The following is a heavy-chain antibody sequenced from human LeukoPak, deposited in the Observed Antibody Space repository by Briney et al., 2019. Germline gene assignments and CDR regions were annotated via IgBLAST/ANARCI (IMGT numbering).Heavy chain of an antibody. CDR1: GYTFTSYG. V-gene: IGHV1-18*01. D-gene: IGHD3-22*01. CDR3: ARGSYYYDSSGYYFVWFDP. Sequence: ASVKVSCKASGYTFTSYGISWVRQAPGQGLEWMGWISAYNGNTKYAQKLQGRVTMTTDTSTSTAYMEPRSLRSDDTAVYYCARGSYYYDSSGYYFVWFDPWGQGTLVTVSS. CDR2: ISAYNGNT. J-gene: IGHJ5*02.